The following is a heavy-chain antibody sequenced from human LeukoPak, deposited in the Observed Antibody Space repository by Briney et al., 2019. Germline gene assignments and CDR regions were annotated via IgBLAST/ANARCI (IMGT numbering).Heavy chain of an antibody. Sequence: GGSLRLSCAASGFTFSSYSMNWVRQAPGKGLEWVSSISSSSSYTYYADSVKGRFTISRDNAKNSLYLQMNSLRAEDTAVYYCARVSTRGSDYWGQGTLVTVSS. J-gene: IGHJ4*02. CDR3: ARVSTRGSDY. CDR2: ISSSSSYT. V-gene: IGHV3-21*01. CDR1: GFTFSSYS. D-gene: IGHD3-10*01.